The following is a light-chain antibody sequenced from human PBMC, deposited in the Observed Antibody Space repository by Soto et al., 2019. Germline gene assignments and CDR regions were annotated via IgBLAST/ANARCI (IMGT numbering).Light chain of an antibody. CDR2: EVS. Sequence: QSVLTQPASVSGSPGQSITISCTGTSSDVGGYNYVSWYQQHPGKAPKLMIYEVSNRPSGVSNRFSGSKSGNTASLTISGLQAEDEADYYCSSYTTRSTHWGFGGGTKRTVL. CDR1: SSDVGGYNY. CDR3: SSYTTRSTHWG. V-gene: IGLV2-14*01. J-gene: IGLJ3*02.